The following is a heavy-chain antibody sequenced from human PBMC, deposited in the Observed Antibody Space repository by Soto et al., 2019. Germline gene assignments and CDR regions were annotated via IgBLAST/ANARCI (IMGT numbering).Heavy chain of an antibody. Sequence: GASGKVSCKVSGYTLTELSMHWVRQAPGKGLEWMGGFDPEDGETIYAQKFQGRVTMTEDTSTDTAYMELSSLRSEDTAVYYCATDHVVGARDAFDIWGQGTMVTVSS. D-gene: IGHD1-26*01. CDR3: ATDHVVGARDAFDI. V-gene: IGHV1-24*01. CDR1: GYTLTELS. CDR2: FDPEDGET. J-gene: IGHJ3*02.